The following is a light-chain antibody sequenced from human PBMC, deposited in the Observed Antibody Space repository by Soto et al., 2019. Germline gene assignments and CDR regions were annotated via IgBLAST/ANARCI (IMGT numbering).Light chain of an antibody. CDR3: PQASIYSRT. V-gene: IGKV1-12*01. CDR2: GAS. CDR1: LNFGTW. Sequence: DIQMTQSPSSVSASVGDRVTIICRASLNFGTWLAWYQQKSGKTTKLLIYGASIVQCGVPSRFSGSGSGTEFTPTIRSLQAQDCASYSSPQASIYSRTFGQRTTVDI. J-gene: IGKJ1*01.